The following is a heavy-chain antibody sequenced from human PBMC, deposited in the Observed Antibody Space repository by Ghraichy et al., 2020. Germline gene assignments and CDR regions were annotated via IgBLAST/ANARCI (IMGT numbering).Heavy chain of an antibody. CDR1: GFTFSSYA. Sequence: GGSLRLSCVTSGFTFSSYAMSWVRQAPGKGLEWVSAISGSGGSTYYADSVKGRFTISRDNSKNTLYLQMNSLRAEDTAVYYCAKSPYSNYVGFDPWGQGTLVTVSS. V-gene: IGHV3-23*01. CDR3: AKSPYSNYVGFDP. J-gene: IGHJ5*02. D-gene: IGHD4-11*01. CDR2: ISGSGGST.